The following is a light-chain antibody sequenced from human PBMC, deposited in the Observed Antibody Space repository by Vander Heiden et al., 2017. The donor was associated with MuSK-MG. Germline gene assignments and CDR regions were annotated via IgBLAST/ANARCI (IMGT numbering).Light chain of an antibody. CDR1: TGAVTSGYY. V-gene: IGLV7-43*01. CDR2: STS. J-gene: IGLJ3*02. Sequence: QTVVTQAPSLTVSPGGTVTLTCASSTGAVTSGYYPNWFQQKPGQAPRALIDSTSNKHSWTPARFSGSLLGGKAALTLSGVQPEDEAEYYCLLYYGGARVFGGGTKLTVL. CDR3: LLYYGGARV.